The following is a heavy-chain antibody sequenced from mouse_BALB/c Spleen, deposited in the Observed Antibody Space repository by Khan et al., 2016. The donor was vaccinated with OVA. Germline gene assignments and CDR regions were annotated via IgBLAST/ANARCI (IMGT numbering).Heavy chain of an antibody. V-gene: IGHV14-3*02. CDR3: ARMARK. CDR1: GLTITDTY. J-gene: IGHJ2*01. CDR2: IDPPNGPT. Sequence: MQLEESGAELVKSAATVKLSCTASGLTITDTYMHWLQQWPAQGLVWIGRIDPPNGPTKYDPKFQGQAPITADTSSNTAYLQLSSLTTEDTAVYYCARMARKWGQGTTLTVAA.